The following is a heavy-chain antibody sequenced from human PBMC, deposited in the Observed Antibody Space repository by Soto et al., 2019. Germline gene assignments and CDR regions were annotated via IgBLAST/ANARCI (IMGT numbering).Heavy chain of an antibody. CDR2: IYYSGST. D-gene: IGHD3-16*02. CDR1: GDSISSGGHY. V-gene: IGHV4-31*03. CDR3: ARGGSRLGELSGFDY. J-gene: IGHJ4*02. Sequence: QVQLQESGPGLVKPPQTLSLTCTVSGDSISSGGHYWSWIRQHPGKGLEWIGYIYYSGSTSYNPSLKSRVIISVDTSKNQFSLKLSSVTAADTAVYYCARGGSRLGELSGFDYWGQGILVTVSS.